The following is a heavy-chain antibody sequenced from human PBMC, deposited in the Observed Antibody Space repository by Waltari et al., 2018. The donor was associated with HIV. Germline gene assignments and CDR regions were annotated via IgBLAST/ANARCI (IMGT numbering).Heavy chain of an antibody. CDR2: IYYSGST. D-gene: IGHD5-12*01. CDR1: GGSISSYY. CDR3: ASWRGYSGYERPYYYYGMDV. V-gene: IGHV4-59*01. J-gene: IGHJ6*02. Sequence: QVQLQESGPGLVKPSETLSLTCTVSGGSISSYYWSWIRQPPGKGLEWIGYIYYSGSTNDNPSLKSRITISVDTSKNQCSLKLSSVTAADTAVYYCASWRGYSGYERPYYYYGMDVWGQGTTVTVSS.